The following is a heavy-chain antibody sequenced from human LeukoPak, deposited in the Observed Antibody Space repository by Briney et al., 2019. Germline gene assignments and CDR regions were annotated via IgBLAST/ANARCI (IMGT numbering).Heavy chain of an antibody. CDR2: ISAYNGNT. V-gene: IGHV1-18*01. CDR1: GYTFTSYG. CDR3: ARDHDSSGYYYLAVY. J-gene: IGHJ4*02. D-gene: IGHD3-22*01. Sequence: GASVTVSCKASGYTFTSYGISWVRQAPGQGLEWMGWISAYNGNTNYAQKLQGRVTMTTDTSTSTAYMELRSLRSDDTAVYYCARDHDSSGYYYLAVYWGQGTLVTVSS.